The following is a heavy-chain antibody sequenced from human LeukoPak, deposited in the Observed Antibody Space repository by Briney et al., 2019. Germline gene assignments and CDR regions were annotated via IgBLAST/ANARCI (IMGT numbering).Heavy chain of an antibody. D-gene: IGHD3-22*01. CDR2: IRYDGSNK. V-gene: IGHV3-30*02. CDR1: GFTFSSYG. Sequence: GSLRLSCAASGFTFSSYGMHWVRQAPGKGLEWVAFIRYDGSNKYYADSVKGRFTISRDNSKNTLYLQMNSLRAEDTAVYYCAKDGRVTMIVVVITDFDYWGQGTLVTVSS. J-gene: IGHJ4*02. CDR3: AKDGRVTMIVVVITDFDY.